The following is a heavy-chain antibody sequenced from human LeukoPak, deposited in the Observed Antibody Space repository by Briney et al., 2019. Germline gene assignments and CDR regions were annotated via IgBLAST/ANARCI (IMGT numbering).Heavy chain of an antibody. Sequence: ASVKVSCKASGYTFTGYYMHWVRQAPGQGLEWTGWINPNSGGTNYAQKFQGRVTMTRDTSISTAYMELSRLRSDDTAVYYCARGPDIVATIVYFDYWGQGTLVTVSS. V-gene: IGHV1-2*02. CDR2: INPNSGGT. CDR3: ARGPDIVATIVYFDY. CDR1: GYTFTGYY. J-gene: IGHJ4*02. D-gene: IGHD5-12*01.